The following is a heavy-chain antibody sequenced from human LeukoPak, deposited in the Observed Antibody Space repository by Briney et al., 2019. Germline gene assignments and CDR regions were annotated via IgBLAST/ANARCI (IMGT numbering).Heavy chain of an antibody. Sequence: SETLSLTCTVSGGSISSSSYYWVWIRQPPGKGLEWIGSIYYSGSTYYNPSLKSRVTISVDTSKNQFSLKLSSVTAADTAVYYCARGRITMVRGVERWFDPWGQGTLVTVSS. V-gene: IGHV4-39*01. J-gene: IGHJ5*02. D-gene: IGHD3-10*01. CDR1: GGSISSSSYY. CDR2: IYYSGST. CDR3: ARGRITMVRGVERWFDP.